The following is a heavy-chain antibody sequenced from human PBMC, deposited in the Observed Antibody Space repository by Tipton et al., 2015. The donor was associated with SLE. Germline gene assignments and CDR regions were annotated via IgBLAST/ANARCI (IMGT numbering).Heavy chain of an antibody. CDR3: AKEGSAMGFDS. D-gene: IGHD3-10*01. CDR1: GGSISSSSYY. V-gene: IGHV4-39*07. CDR2: IYYRGSI. Sequence: TLSLTCTVPGGSISSSSYYWGWIRQPPGKGLAWIASIYYRGSIYFNPSLESRVTMSVDTSKNQFSLKLSSLTAADTAVYYCAKEGSAMGFDSWGQGTLVTVSS. J-gene: IGHJ4*02.